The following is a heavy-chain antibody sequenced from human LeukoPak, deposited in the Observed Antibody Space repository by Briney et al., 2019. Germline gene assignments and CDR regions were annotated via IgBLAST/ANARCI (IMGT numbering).Heavy chain of an antibody. J-gene: IGHJ4*02. D-gene: IGHD3-22*01. CDR3: TRTSITMMGYYFDY. CDR2: IYISGTI. Sequence: PSETLSLTCSVSGGSISSTDYYWSWVRQPAGKGLGWIGRIYISGTIDYNPSLKSPVTISLDTSKNQFSLKLNSVTAADTAVYYCTRTSITMMGYYFDYWGQGTLVTVSS. V-gene: IGHV4-61*02. CDR1: GGSISSTDYY.